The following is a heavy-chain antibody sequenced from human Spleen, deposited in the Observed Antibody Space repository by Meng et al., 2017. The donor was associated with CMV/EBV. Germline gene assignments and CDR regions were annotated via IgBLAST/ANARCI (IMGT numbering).Heavy chain of an antibody. J-gene: IGHJ4*02. Sequence: SGPTLVKPTQTLTLTCTFSGFSLSTSGMCVSWVRQPPGKALEWLALIDWDDDKYYNTSLKTRLTISKDTSKNQVVLTMNNMDPVDTAMYYCARMGGSIAAAFDYWGQGTLVTVSS. CDR2: IDWDDDK. V-gene: IGHV2-70*20. CDR1: GFSLSTSGMC. CDR3: ARMGGSIAAAFDY. D-gene: IGHD6-13*01.